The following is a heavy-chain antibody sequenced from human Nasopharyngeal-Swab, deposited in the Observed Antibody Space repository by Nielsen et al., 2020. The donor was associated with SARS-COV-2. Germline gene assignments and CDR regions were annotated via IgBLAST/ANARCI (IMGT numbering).Heavy chain of an antibody. CDR1: GFTFNIYT. J-gene: IGHJ4*02. Sequence: GESLKISCAASGFTFNIYTMNWVRQAPGKGPEWVSAISSTGDYIYYAPSVRGRFTISRDNAKNSVYLQMNSLRAEDTAVYYCARDTPAMFAYWGQGTLVTVSS. CDR3: ARDTPAMFAY. V-gene: IGHV3-21*06. CDR2: ISSTGDYI.